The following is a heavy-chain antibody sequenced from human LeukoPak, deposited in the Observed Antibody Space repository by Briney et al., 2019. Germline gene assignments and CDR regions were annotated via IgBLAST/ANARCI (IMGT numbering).Heavy chain of an antibody. J-gene: IGHJ4*02. D-gene: IGHD5-24*01. CDR2: ISYDGSNK. CDR3: AKDLRWLRLSGFDY. V-gene: IGHV3-30*18. Sequence: GSLRLSCAASGFTFSSYGMHWVRQAPGKGLEWVAVISYDGSNKYYADSVKGRFTISRDNSKNTLYLQMNSLRAEDTAVYYCAKDLRWLRLSGFDYWGQGTLVTVSS. CDR1: GFTFSSYG.